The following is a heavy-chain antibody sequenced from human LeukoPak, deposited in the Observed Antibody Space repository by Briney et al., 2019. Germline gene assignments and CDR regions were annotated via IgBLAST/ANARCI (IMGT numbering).Heavy chain of an antibody. CDR2: VRQDGREK. Sequence: PGGSLRLSCVASGFTLRTHYISWFRQAPGKGLEWVANVRQDGREKYYADSVKGRFTISRDNAKNSVYLQMDSLRAEDTAVYHCAREAVVGGTDDAFDIWGQGTMVSVSS. D-gene: IGHD1-26*01. J-gene: IGHJ3*02. CDR1: GFTLRTHY. V-gene: IGHV3-7*01. CDR3: AREAVVGGTDDAFDI.